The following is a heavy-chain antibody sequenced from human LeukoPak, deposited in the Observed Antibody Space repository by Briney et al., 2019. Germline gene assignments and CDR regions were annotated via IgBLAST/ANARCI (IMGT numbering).Heavy chain of an antibody. CDR2: IYTSGST. Sequence: PSETPSLTCTVSGGSISSYYWSWIRQPAGKGLEWIGRIYTSGSTNYNPSLKSRVTMSVDTSKNQFSLKLSSVTAADTAVYYCARDLVGLEPGDGFDYWGQGTLVTVSS. D-gene: IGHD1-1*01. CDR1: GGSISSYY. J-gene: IGHJ4*02. V-gene: IGHV4-4*07. CDR3: ARDLVGLEPGDGFDY.